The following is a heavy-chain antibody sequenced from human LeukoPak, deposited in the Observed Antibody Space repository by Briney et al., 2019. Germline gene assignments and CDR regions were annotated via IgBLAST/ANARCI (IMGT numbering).Heavy chain of an antibody. CDR3: ARDLNWLLDY. J-gene: IGHJ4*02. CDR2: FSRSGPYI. CDR1: GFTFSSYT. V-gene: IGHV3-21*01. D-gene: IGHD5-12*01. Sequence: GGSLRLSCAASGFTFSSYTMNWVRQAPGKGLEWVSSFSRSGPYIYYADSVKGRFTISRDNARNSLYLQMNSLRDEDTAVYYCARDLNWLLDYWGQGALVTVSS.